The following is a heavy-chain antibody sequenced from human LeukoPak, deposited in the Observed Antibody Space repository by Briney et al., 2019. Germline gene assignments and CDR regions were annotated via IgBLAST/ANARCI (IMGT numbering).Heavy chain of an antibody. V-gene: IGHV3-48*01. CDR1: GFTFSTYS. J-gene: IGHJ6*02. CDR2: ISDSGAM. Sequence: GGSLRLSCAASGFTFSTYSMKWVRQAPGKGLEWVSYISDSGAMYYADSVRGRFTISRDNSKNTLYLQMNSLRAEDTAVYYCASPYSSSWTPLGFSYYYYGMDVWGQGTTVTVSS. CDR3: ASPYSSSWTPLGFSYYYYGMDV. D-gene: IGHD6-13*01.